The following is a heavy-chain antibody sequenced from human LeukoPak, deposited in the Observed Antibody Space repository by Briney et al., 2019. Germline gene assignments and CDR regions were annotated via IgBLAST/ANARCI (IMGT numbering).Heavy chain of an antibody. D-gene: IGHD1-26*01. J-gene: IGHJ4*02. Sequence: GGSLRLSCAASGFTFSSYGMHWVRQAPGKGLEWVSGISWNSGSIGYADSVKGRFTISRDNAKNSLYLQMNSLRAEDTALYYCARGWEDTFDYWGQGTLVTVSS. CDR1: GFTFSSYG. CDR3: ARGWEDTFDY. CDR2: ISWNSGSI. V-gene: IGHV3-9*01.